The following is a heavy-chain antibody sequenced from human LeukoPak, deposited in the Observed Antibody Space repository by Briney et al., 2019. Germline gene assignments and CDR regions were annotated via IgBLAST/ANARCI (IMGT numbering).Heavy chain of an antibody. D-gene: IGHD6-13*01. J-gene: IGHJ4*02. CDR3: ARDPSSSWYAGYFDY. CDR2: IYYSGST. CDR1: GGSISSYY. V-gene: IGHV4-59*01. Sequence: SETLSLTCTVSGGSISSYYWSWIRQPPGKGLEWIGYIYYSGSTNYSPSLKSRVTISLDTSKNQFSLKLSSVTAADTAVYYCARDPSSSWYAGYFDYWGQGTLVTVSS.